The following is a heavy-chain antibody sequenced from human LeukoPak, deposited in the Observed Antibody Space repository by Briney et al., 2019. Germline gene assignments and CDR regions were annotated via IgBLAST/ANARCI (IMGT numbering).Heavy chain of an antibody. V-gene: IGHV3-11*04. CDR2: ISSSCSTI. D-gene: IGHD1-26*01. J-gene: IGHJ3*02. Sequence: PGWSLRLSCAASGFTFSDYDMSWVRQAPGRGREWVSYISSSCSTIYYADSVKGRFTISRDNAQNSLYLQMNSLRAEDTAVYYCARDLWEAESGAFDIWGQGTMVTVSS. CDR3: ARDLWEAESGAFDI. CDR1: GFTFSDYD.